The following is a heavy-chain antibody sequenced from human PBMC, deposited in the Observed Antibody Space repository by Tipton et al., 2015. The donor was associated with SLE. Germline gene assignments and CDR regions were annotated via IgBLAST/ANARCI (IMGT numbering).Heavy chain of an antibody. CDR2: LYYTGST. D-gene: IGHD3-10*01. Sequence: TLSLTCALYGGSFSGYSWSWLRRPPGKGLEWIGYLYYTGSTTYNPSLKSRATTLVDTSKNQFSLKLSSVTAADTAVYYCARRGVAAMDVWGQGTTVTVSS. J-gene: IGHJ6*02. CDR1: GGSFSGYS. CDR3: ARRGVAAMDV. V-gene: IGHV4-59*08.